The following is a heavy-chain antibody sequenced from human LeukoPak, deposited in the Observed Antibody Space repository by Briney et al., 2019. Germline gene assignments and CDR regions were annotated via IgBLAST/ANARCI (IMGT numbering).Heavy chain of an antibody. CDR1: GYTFTGYD. J-gene: IGHJ4*02. CDR2: INPNSGGT. CDR3: AAYDSSGYYYARGSLDY. V-gene: IGHV1-2*06. D-gene: IGHD3-22*01. Sequence: GASVKVSCKASGYTFTGYDMHWVRQAPGQGLEWMGRINPNSGGTNYAKKFQGRVTMTRDTSISTAYMELSRLRSDDTAVYYCAAYDSSGYYYARGSLDYWGQGTLVTVSS.